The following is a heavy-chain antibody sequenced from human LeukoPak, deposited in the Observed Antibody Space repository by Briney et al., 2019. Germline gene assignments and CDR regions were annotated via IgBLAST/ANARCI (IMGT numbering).Heavy chain of an antibody. J-gene: IGHJ5*02. CDR2: IRYDGINK. CDR1: GFIFSTYG. D-gene: IGHD3-10*01. Sequence: GGSLRLSCAASGFIFSTYGMHWVRQAPGKGLDWVAFIRYDGINKEYGDSVKGRFTVSRDNSKNTVYLHMNSLRAEDTAVYYCAKDGHDYYGSGSYYWGAEPENWFDPWGQGTLVTVSS. V-gene: IGHV3-30*02. CDR3: AKDGHDYYGSGSYYWGAEPENWFDP.